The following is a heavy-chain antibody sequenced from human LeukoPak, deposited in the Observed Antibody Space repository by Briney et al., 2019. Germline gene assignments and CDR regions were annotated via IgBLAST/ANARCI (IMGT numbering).Heavy chain of an antibody. D-gene: IGHD2-8*01. Sequence: GGSLRLSCAASGFTFSSYAMSWVRQAPGKGLEWVSAISGSGGSTYYADSVKGRFTISRDNSKNTLYLQMNSLRAEDTAVYYCAKTPLGYCTNGVCFWPYYFDYWGQGTLVTVSS. CDR1: GFTFSSYA. J-gene: IGHJ4*02. CDR2: ISGSGGST. CDR3: AKTPLGYCTNGVCFWPYYFDY. V-gene: IGHV3-23*01.